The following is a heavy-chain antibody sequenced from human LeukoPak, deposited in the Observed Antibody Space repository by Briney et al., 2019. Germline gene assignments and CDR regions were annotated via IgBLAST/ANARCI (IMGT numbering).Heavy chain of an antibody. V-gene: IGHV3-48*01. CDR2: ISSSSSTI. D-gene: IGHD1-26*01. J-gene: IGHJ5*02. Sequence: GGSLRLSCAASGFSFSSYEMNWVRQAPGKGLEWVSYISSSSSTIYYADSVKGRFTISRDNAKNSLYLQLNSLRAEDTAVYYCARSLVVGATYPYHWGQGTLVTVSS. CDR3: ARSLVVGATYPYH. CDR1: GFSFSSYE.